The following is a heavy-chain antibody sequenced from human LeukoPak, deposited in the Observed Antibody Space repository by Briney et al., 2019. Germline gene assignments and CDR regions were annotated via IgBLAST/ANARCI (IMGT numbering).Heavy chain of an antibody. CDR3: ARVWYGPGSLYYYYYYMDV. Sequence: GGSLRLSCAASGFTFSSYWMHWVRQAPGKGLVWVSRINSDGSSTSYADSVKGRFTISRDNSKNTLYLQMNSLRAEDTAVYYCARVWYGPGSLYYYYYYMDVWGKGTTVTISS. CDR1: GFTFSSYW. J-gene: IGHJ6*03. CDR2: INSDGSST. D-gene: IGHD3-10*01. V-gene: IGHV3-74*01.